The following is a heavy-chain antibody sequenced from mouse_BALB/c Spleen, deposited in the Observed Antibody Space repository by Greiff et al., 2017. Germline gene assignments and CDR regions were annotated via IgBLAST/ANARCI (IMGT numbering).Heavy chain of an antibody. CDR2: ISSGGSYT. D-gene: IGHD1-1*01. CDR3: TREGDTTVVDYYYAMDY. Sequence: EVKLVESGGGLVKPGGSLKLSCAASGFTFSSYTMSWVRQTPEKRLEWVATISSGGSYTYYPDSVKGRFTISRDNAKNTLYLQMSSLKSEDTAMYYCTREGDTTVVDYYYAMDYWGQGTSVTVSS. CDR1: GFTFSSYT. V-gene: IGHV5-6-4*01. J-gene: IGHJ4*01.